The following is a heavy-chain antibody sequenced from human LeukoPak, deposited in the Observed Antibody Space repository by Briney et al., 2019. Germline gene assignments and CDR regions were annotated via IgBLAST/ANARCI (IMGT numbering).Heavy chain of an antibody. D-gene: IGHD3-10*01. CDR1: GGSIRGYY. CDR3: ARDGYGSGSPYAFDV. J-gene: IGHJ3*01. Sequence: SETLSLTXTVSGGSIRGYYWSWIRQPAGKGLEWIGRIYSSGSTNYDPSLTSRVTMSVDTSKNQFSLKLSSVTAADTAVYYCARDGYGSGSPYAFDVWGQGTMVTVSS. CDR2: IYSSGST. V-gene: IGHV4-4*07.